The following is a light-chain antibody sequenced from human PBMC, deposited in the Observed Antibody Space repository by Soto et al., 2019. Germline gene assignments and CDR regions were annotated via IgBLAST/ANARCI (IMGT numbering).Light chain of an antibody. CDR3: QQYNSYRYT. Sequence: GDRVTITCRASQSISSWLAWYQQKQGKAPKLLIYDASSLESGVPSRFSGSGSGTEFTLTISSLQPDDFATYYCQQYNSYRYTFGQGTKLEIK. CDR2: DAS. J-gene: IGKJ2*01. CDR1: QSISSW. V-gene: IGKV1-5*01.